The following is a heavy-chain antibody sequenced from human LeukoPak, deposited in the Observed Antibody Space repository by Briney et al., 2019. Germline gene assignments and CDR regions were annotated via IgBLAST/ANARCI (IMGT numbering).Heavy chain of an antibody. V-gene: IGHV3-23*01. J-gene: IGHJ5*02. Sequence: HPGGSLRLSCAASGFTFSSYAMSWVRQAPGKGLEWVSAISGSGGSTYYADSVKGRFTISRDNAKNSLYLQMNSLRAEDTAVYYCARRSGTMMFDPWGQGTLVTVSS. CDR1: GFTFSSYA. CDR3: ARRSGTMMFDP. CDR2: ISGSGGST. D-gene: IGHD1-7*01.